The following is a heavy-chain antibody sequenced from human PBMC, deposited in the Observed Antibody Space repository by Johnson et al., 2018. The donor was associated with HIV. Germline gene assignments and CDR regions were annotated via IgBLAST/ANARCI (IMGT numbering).Heavy chain of an antibody. V-gene: IGHV3-30*19. CDR3: AKEVATRGVVGARGAFDI. D-gene: IGHD1-26*01. CDR2: ISYDGSNK. J-gene: IGHJ3*02. Sequence: VQLVESGGGVVQPGRSLRLSCAASGFTFSSYGMHWVRQAPGKGLEWVAVISYDGSNKYYADSVKGRFTISRDNSKNTLYLQVNSLRTEDTALYYCAKEVATRGVVGARGAFDIWGQGTMVTVSS. CDR1: GFTFSSYG.